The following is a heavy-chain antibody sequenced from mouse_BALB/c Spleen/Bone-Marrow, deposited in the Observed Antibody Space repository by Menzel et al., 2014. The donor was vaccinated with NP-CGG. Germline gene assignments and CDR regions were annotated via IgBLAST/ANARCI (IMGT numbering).Heavy chain of an antibody. V-gene: IGHV5-17*02. CDR3: TRGGNWEDFDY. J-gene: IGHJ2*01. CDR2: ISSGSSTI. D-gene: IGHD4-1*01. CDR1: GFTFSSFG. Sequence: VQLKDSGGGLVQPGGSRKLSCAASGFTFSSFGMHWVRQAPERGLEWVAYISSGSSTIFYADTVKGRFTISRDNPKNTLSLQMTSLRSEDTAMYYCTRGGNWEDFDYWGQGTTLTVSS.